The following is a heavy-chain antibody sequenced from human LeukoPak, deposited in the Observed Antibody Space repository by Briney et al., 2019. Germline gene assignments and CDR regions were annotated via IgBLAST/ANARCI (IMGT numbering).Heavy chain of an antibody. CDR3: ATSITMVRGVIISGDWFDP. V-gene: IGHV3-30*03. J-gene: IGHJ5*02. CDR2: ISYDGSNK. D-gene: IGHD3-10*01. CDR1: GFTFSTYG. Sequence: GGSLRLSCAASGFTFSTYGMHWVRQAPGKGLEWVAVISYDGSNKYYADSVKGRFTISRDNSKNTLYLQMNSLRSDDTALYYCATSITMVRGVIISGDWFDPWGQGTLVTVSS.